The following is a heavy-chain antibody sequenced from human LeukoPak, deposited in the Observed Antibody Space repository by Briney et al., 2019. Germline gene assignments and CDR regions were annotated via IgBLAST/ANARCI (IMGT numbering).Heavy chain of an antibody. CDR2: LSGSGITT. V-gene: IGHV3-23*01. CDR3: AKGIYSSGWSYFDY. CDR1: GFTLINSA. D-gene: IGHD6-19*01. J-gene: IGHJ4*01. Sequence: GGSLRLSCASSGFTLINSAMSWVRQAPGKGREWVATLSGSGITTYYADSVKGRLTISRDNSKNTLYLQMNSLRAEDTAVYYCAKGIYSSGWSYFDYWGHGTLVTVSS.